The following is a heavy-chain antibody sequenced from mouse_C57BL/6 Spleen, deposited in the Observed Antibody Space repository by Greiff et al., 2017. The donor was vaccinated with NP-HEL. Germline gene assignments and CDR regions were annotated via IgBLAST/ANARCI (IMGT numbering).Heavy chain of an antibody. CDR3: ANYYGSSYGWFAY. CDR1: GFTFSDYY. Sequence: VQLVESGGGLVQPGGSLKLSCAASGFTFSDYYMYWVRQTPEKRLEWVAYISTGGGSTYNPDTVKGRFTISRDNAKNTLYLQMSRLKSEDTAMYYCANYYGSSYGWFAYWGQGTLVTVSA. J-gene: IGHJ3*01. D-gene: IGHD1-1*01. CDR2: ISTGGGST. V-gene: IGHV5-12*01.